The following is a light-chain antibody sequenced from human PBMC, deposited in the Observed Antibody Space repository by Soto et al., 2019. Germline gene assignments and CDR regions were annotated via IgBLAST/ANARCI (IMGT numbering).Light chain of an antibody. CDR3: QQYNSWPLT. CDR1: QSVSSN. J-gene: IGKJ4*01. Sequence: EIVMTQSPATLSVSPGERATLSCRASQSVSSNSAWYQQKPGQAPRLLMYGVSTRATGIPARFSGSGSGTEFTLTISSLQSEDFVVYYCQQYNSWPLTFGGGTKVEIK. V-gene: IGKV3-15*01. CDR2: GVS.